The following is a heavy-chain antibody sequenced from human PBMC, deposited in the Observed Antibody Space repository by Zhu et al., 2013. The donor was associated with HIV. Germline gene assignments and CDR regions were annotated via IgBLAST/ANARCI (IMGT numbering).Heavy chain of an antibody. V-gene: IGHV1-46*01. CDR2: INPSGGST. J-gene: IGHJ6*02. D-gene: IGHD3-10*01. CDR1: GYTFTSYY. Sequence: QVQLVQSGAEVKKPGASVKVSCKASGYTFTSYYMHWVRQAPGQGLEWMGIINPSGGSTSYAQKFQGRVTMTRDTSTSTVYMELSSLRSEDTAVYYCAREQITGVRGVTYYYGMDVWGQGTTVTVSS. CDR3: AREQITGVRGVTYYYGMDV.